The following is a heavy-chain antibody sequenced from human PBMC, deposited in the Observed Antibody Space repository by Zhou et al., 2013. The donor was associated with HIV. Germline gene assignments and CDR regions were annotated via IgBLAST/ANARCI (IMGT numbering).Heavy chain of an antibody. CDR3: ARVRVGQNWFDP. V-gene: IGHV1-69*05. CDR2: IIPIFGTA. J-gene: IGHJ5*02. CDR1: GGTFSSYA. D-gene: IGHD3-10*01. Sequence: QVQLVQSGTEVKKPGSSVKVSCKASGGTFSSYAISWVRQAPGQGLEWMGGIIPIFGTANYAQKFQGRVTITTDESTSTAYMELSSLRSEDTAVHYCARVRVGQNWFDPWGQGTLVTVSS.